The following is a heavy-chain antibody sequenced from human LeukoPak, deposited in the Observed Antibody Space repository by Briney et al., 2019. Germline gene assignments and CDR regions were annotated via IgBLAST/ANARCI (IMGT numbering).Heavy chain of an antibody. V-gene: IGHV4-34*01. D-gene: IGHD6-13*01. Sequence: PSETLSLTCAVYGGSFSGYYWSWIRQPPGKGLEWIGEINHSGSTNYNPSLKSRVTISVDTSKNQFSLKLSSVTAADTAVYYCARRPAPRRQFSTGYSSSWALTGGYYFDYWGQGTLVTVSS. J-gene: IGHJ4*02. CDR1: GGSFSGYY. CDR2: INHSGST. CDR3: ARRPAPRRQFSTGYSSSWALTGGYYFDY.